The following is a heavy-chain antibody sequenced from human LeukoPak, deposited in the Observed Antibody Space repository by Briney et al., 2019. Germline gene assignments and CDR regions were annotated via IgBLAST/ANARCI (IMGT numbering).Heavy chain of an antibody. J-gene: IGHJ4*02. CDR2: INHSGST. Sequence: PSETLSLTCAVYGGSFSGYYWSWIRQPPGKGLEWIGEINHSGSTNYNPSLKSRVTMSVDTSKNQFSLKLTSVTAADTAVYYCARGGEGIVVVPLDSWGQGTLVTVSS. CDR3: ARGGEGIVVVPLDS. V-gene: IGHV4-34*01. CDR1: GGSFSGYY. D-gene: IGHD2-2*01.